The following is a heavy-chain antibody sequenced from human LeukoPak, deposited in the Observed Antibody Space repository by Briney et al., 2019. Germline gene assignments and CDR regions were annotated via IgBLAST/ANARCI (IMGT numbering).Heavy chain of an antibody. J-gene: IGHJ4*02. D-gene: IGHD2-15*01. V-gene: IGHV1-2*02. CDR3: ATVRDIVVGGGPYYFDY. CDR2: INPHKGDT. Sequence: GVSVKVSCKASGYTFIGYYLHWVRQAPGQGLEWMGWINPHKGDTNYAQKFKGRVTMTRDMSITTAYMELSRLKSDDTAVYYCATVRDIVVGGGPYYFDYWGPGTLVTVSA. CDR1: GYTFIGYY.